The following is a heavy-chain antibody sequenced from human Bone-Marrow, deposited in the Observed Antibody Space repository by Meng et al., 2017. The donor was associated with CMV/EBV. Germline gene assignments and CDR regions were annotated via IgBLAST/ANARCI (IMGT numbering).Heavy chain of an antibody. J-gene: IGHJ6*02. CDR1: GGSFSGYY. V-gene: IGHV4-34*01. CDR3: ARGLNGMDV. Sequence: GSLRLSCAVYGGSFSGYYWSWIRQPPGKGLEWIGEINHSGSTNYNPSLKSRVTISVDTSKNQFSLKLSSVTAADTAVYYCARGLNGMDVWGQGTTVTVPS. CDR2: INHSGST.